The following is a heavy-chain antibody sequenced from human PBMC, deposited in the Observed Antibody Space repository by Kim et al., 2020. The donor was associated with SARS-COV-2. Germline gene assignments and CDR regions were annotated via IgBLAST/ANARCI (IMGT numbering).Heavy chain of an antibody. Sequence: ASVKVSCKASGYTLTTYAMHWVRQAPGQRLEYMGWITAGNGKTGISQKFQGRLTITSDTSASTAYMELSSLRSEDTAVYYCAIAPPGYGHDTFDIWGQGTMVTVSS. D-gene: IGHD5-12*01. CDR3: AIAPPGYGHDTFDI. CDR1: GYTLTTYA. J-gene: IGHJ3*02. V-gene: IGHV1-3*01. CDR2: ITAGNGKT.